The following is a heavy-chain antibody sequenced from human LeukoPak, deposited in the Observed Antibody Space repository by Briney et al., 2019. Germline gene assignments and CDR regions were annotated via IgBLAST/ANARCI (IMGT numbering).Heavy chain of an antibody. V-gene: IGHV3-66*01. CDR3: ARGDYGDPVDY. CDR1: GFTFSSYA. CDR2: IYSGGST. Sequence: GGSLRLSCAASGFTFSSYAMSWVRQAPGKGLEWVSVIYSGGSTYYADSVKGRFTISRDNSKNTLYLQMNSLRAEDTAVYYCARGDYGDPVDYWGQGTLVTVSS. D-gene: IGHD4-17*01. J-gene: IGHJ4*02.